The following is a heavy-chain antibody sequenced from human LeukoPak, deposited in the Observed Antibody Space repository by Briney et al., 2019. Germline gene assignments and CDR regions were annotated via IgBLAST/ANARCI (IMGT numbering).Heavy chain of an antibody. CDR3: ARRVTVTVYATYYFDY. D-gene: IGHD2-8*01. Sequence: SETLSLTCTVSGGSISSSSYYWGWIRQPPGEGLEWIGSIYYSGDSYYNPSLKSRVTISFDTAKNQFSLNLSSVTSADTAVYYCARRVTVTVYATYYFDYWGQGTLVTVSS. CDR2: IYYSGDS. J-gene: IGHJ4*02. V-gene: IGHV4-39*01. CDR1: GGSISSSSYY.